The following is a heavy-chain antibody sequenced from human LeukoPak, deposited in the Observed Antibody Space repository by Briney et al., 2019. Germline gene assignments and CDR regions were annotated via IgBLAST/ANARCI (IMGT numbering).Heavy chain of an antibody. Sequence: SVKVSCKASGGTFSSCAIGWVRQAPGQGLEWMGGIIPIFGTTKYAQKFQGRVTLTADESTSTAYMELSSLRSDDTAVYCCASRGGVTQVSDYYYFAMDVWGQGTTVTVS. D-gene: IGHD2-21*02. CDR2: IIPIFGTT. V-gene: IGHV1-69*13. CDR1: GGTFSSCA. J-gene: IGHJ6*02. CDR3: ASRGGVTQVSDYYYFAMDV.